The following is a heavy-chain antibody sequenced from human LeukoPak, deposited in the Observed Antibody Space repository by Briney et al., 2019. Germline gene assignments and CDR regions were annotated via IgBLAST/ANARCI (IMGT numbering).Heavy chain of an antibody. J-gene: IGHJ5*02. CDR1: GYAFTSYG. CDR2: ISAYNGNT. Sequence: GASVKVSCKASGYAFTSYGISWVRQAPGQGIEGMGWISAYNGNTNYAQKLQGRGTMTTDTSTSTAYMELRSLRSDDTAVYYCARDGELQYCSSTSCQGGWFDPWGQGTLVTVSS. D-gene: IGHD2-2*01. CDR3: ARDGELQYCSSTSCQGGWFDP. V-gene: IGHV1-18*01.